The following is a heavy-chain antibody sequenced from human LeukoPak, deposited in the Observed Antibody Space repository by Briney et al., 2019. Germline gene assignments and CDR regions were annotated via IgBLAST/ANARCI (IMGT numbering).Heavy chain of an antibody. CDR2: INHSGST. CDR3: ARAEYYYDSSGPIDY. D-gene: IGHD3-22*01. J-gene: IGHJ4*02. Sequence: TPSETLSLTCAVYGGSFSGYYWSWIRQPPGKGLEWIGEINHSGSTNYNPSLKSRVTISVDTSKNQFSLKLSSVTAADTAVYYCARAEYYYDSSGPIDYWGQGTLVTVSS. V-gene: IGHV4-34*01. CDR1: GGSFSGYY.